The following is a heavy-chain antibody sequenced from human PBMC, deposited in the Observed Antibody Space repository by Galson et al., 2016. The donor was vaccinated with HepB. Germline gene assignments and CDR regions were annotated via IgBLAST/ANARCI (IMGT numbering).Heavy chain of an antibody. CDR3: ARRVRGSRAAFDI. CDR2: IFYSGAST. CDR1: AGSFNSHY. V-gene: IGHV4-59*11. J-gene: IGHJ3*02. D-gene: IGHD2-15*01. Sequence: SETLSLTCSVSAGSFNSHYWSWVRQPPGRGLEWIGNIFYSGASTSFNPSLKSRVALSVDTSTNQFSLKLTSVTAADTAVYYCARRVRGSRAAFDIWGQGTMVTVSS.